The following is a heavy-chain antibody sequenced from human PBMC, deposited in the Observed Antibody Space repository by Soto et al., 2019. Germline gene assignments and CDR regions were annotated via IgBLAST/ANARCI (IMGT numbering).Heavy chain of an antibody. V-gene: IGHV4-30-2*01. Sequence: SETLSLTCAVSGGSISSGGYSWSWIRQPPGKGLEWIGYIYHSGSTYYNPSLKSRVTISVDRSKNQFSLKLSSVTAADTAVYYCARGWGTKEYYFDYWGQGTLVTVSS. CDR1: GGSISSGGYS. J-gene: IGHJ4*02. D-gene: IGHD1-1*01. CDR3: ARGWGTKEYYFDY. CDR2: IYHSGST.